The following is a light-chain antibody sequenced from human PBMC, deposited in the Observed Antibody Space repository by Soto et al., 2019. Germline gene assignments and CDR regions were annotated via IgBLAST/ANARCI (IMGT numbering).Light chain of an antibody. V-gene: IGKV3-11*01. J-gene: IGKJ4*01. Sequence: EIVLTQSPATLSLSPGERATLSCRASQSVSSYLAWYQQKPGQAPRLLIYDASNKATGIPARFSGSGSGTDFPLTISILEPEDFAVYYCQQRSNTLSLGGGTKGEMK. CDR3: QQRSNTLS. CDR1: QSVSSY. CDR2: DAS.